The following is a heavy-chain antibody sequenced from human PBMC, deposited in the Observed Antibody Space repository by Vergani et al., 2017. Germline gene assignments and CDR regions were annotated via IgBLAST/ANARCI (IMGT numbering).Heavy chain of an antibody. CDR3: AKNPGISTTRHYYAMDV. Sequence: LEESGGGSVKPGGSLGLSCAASGFKFIDNYISWTRQPPGKGLEWVSHISPGAPTVSYTDSVTGRFTVSRDNDNNSLTLDMTTLRVEDTAVYYCAKNPGISTTRHYYAMDVWGQGTTVTVSS. V-gene: IGHV3-11*04. CDR2: ISPGAPTV. D-gene: IGHD1-1*01. J-gene: IGHJ6*02. CDR1: GFKFIDNY.